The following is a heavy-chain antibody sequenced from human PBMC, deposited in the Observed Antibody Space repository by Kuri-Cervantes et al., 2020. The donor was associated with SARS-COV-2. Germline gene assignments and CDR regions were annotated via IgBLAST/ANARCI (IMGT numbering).Heavy chain of an antibody. V-gene: IGHV4-39*07. Sequence: GSLRLSCTVSGGSISSSSYYWSWIRQPPGKGLEWIGEINHSGSTNYNPSLKSRVTISVDTSKNQFSLKLRSVTAADTAVYYCASYSGWFDPWGQGTLVTVSS. D-gene: IGHD2-15*01. J-gene: IGHJ5*02. CDR1: GGSISSSSYY. CDR2: INHSGST. CDR3: ASYSGWFDP.